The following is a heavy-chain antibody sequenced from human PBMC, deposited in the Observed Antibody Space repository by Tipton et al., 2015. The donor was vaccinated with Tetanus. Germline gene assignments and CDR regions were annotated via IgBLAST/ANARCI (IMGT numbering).Heavy chain of an antibody. CDR3: ARRSRDGHTWDNFDI. CDR1: GYRFTSQW. J-gene: IGHJ3*02. Sequence: QLVQSGAELKKPGESLRISCKGSGYRFTSQWIGWVRQMPGEGLEWMGIIYPGDSDTSISPSFEGQVTMSADKSINTAYFYWSSLKASDTAMYYCARRSRDGHTWDNFDIWGQGTMVTVSS. CDR2: IYPGDSDT. V-gene: IGHV5-51*01. D-gene: IGHD5-24*01.